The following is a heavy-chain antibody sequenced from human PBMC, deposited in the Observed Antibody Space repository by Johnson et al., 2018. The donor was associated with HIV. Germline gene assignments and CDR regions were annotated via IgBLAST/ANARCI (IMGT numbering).Heavy chain of an antibody. CDR2: IKSKSDGGTT. CDR3: TTGISWFGAITFDI. V-gene: IGHV3-15*01. J-gene: IGHJ3*02. D-gene: IGHD3-10*01. CDR1: GFTFSNAW. Sequence: VQLVESGGGLVKPGVSLRLSCAASGFTFSNAWMSWVRQAPGKGLEWVGRIKSKSDGGTTDSAAPVKGRFTISRDDSKNTLYLKMNSLKTEDTAVYYCTTGISWFGAITFDIWGQGTMVTVSS.